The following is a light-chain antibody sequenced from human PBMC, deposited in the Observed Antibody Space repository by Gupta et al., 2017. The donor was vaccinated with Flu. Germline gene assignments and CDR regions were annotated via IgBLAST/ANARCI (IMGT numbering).Light chain of an antibody. Sequence: QSALTQSRSVSGSPGQSVIISCTGTSSDIAFFNYVSWYQQHPGKVPKLIIYDVTKRPSGVPDRFSASESGNTASLTISGLQADDEADYYCCSYVDTYTYVFGPGTRVTVL. CDR2: DVT. J-gene: IGLJ1*01. V-gene: IGLV2-11*01. CDR1: SSDIAFFNY. CDR3: CSYVDTYTYV.